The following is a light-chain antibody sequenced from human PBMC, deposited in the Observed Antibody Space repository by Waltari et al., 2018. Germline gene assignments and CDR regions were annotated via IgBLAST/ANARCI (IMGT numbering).Light chain of an antibody. V-gene: IGLV2-14*03. Sequence: QSALAQPASVSGSPGQSITISCTGTDSDIGAYNYVSWYQQHQGIAPKLLLYAVSDRPSGVSDRFSGSKSGKTASLTISGLQPEDAADYYCSSYTRRNTVIFGGGTKLTVV. CDR2: AVS. J-gene: IGLJ2*01. CDR3: SSYTRRNTVI. CDR1: DSDIGAYNY.